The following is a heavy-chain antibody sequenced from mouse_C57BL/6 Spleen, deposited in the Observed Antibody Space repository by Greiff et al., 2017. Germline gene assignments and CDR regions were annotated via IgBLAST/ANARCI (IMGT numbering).Heavy chain of an antibody. Sequence: VQLQESGAELVRPGASVTLSCKASGYTFTDYEMHWVKQTPMHGLEWIGAIDPETGGTAYNQKFKGKAILTADKSSSTAYMELRSLTSEDAAVYYCSRGDDYDWSFAYWGQGTLVTVSA. CDR1: GYTFTDYE. D-gene: IGHD2-4*01. CDR3: SRGDDYDWSFAY. J-gene: IGHJ3*01. V-gene: IGHV1-15*01. CDR2: IDPETGGT.